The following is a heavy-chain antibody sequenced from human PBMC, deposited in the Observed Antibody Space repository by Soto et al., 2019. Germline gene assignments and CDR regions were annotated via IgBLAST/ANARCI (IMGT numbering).Heavy chain of an antibody. V-gene: IGHV3-48*02. Sequence: GESLKISCAASGFTFSTYSMIWVRQAPGKGLEWISFTTDSGSTIYYADSVRGRSTISRDNAKNSLYLQLNSLRDDDTAVYYCARVRGTALAMFYFDYWGQGTLVTVSS. CDR1: GFTFSTYS. CDR2: TTDSGSTI. CDR3: ARVRGTALAMFYFDY. J-gene: IGHJ4*02. D-gene: IGHD2-21*02.